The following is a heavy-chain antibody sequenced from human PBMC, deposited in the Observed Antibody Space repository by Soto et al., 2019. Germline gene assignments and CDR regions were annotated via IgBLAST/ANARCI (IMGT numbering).Heavy chain of an antibody. J-gene: IGHJ2*01. V-gene: IGHV3-74*01. CDR1: GFTFSSYL. Sequence: PGGSLRLSCAASGFTFSSYLIHWVRQAPGKGLMWVSRISSDGTTTTYADSVKGRFTISRDNAKNTVYLQMNSLRAEDTAVFYCVRGYYDGSTSYYGYFDLWGRGSLVTVS. D-gene: IGHD3-22*01. CDR2: ISSDGTTT. CDR3: VRGYYDGSTSYYGYFDL.